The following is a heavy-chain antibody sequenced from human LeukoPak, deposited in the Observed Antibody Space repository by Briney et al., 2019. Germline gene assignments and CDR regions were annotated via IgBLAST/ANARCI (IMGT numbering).Heavy chain of an antibody. CDR3: TRDLGEDTTMIFFDY. CDR1: GYTFTSFG. J-gene: IGHJ4*02. CDR2: VSAYNGNT. Sequence: ASVKVSCKASGYTFTSFGLSWVRQAPTRGLEWVGWVSAYNGNTNYAQKFRGRVTMTTDTSTNTGYMELRSLRSDDTAIYYCTRDLGEDTTMIFFDYWGQGTVVTVSS. D-gene: IGHD3/OR15-3a*01. V-gene: IGHV1-18*01.